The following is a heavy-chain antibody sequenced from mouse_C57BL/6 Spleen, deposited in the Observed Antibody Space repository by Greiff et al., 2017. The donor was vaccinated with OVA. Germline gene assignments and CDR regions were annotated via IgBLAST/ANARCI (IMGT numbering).Heavy chain of an antibody. V-gene: IGHV1-82*01. CDR1: GYAFSSSW. CDR3: ARSDNGYFPWFAY. Sequence: QVQLQQSGPELVKPWASVKISCKASGYAFSSSWMNWVKQRPGKGLEWIGRIYPGDGDTNYNGKFKGKATLTADKSSSTAYMQLSSLTSEDSAVYFCARSDNGYFPWFAYWGQGTLVTVSA. J-gene: IGHJ3*01. D-gene: IGHD2-3*01. CDR2: IYPGDGDT.